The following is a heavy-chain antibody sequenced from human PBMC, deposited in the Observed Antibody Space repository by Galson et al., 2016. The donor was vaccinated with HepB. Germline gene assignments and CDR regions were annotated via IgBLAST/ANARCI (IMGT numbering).Heavy chain of an antibody. Sequence: SLRLSCAASGFTFSSYSMNWVRQAPGKGLEWVSSISSSSSYIYYADSVKGRFTISRDNAKNSLYLQMNSLRAEDTAVYYCARPPIKVGATADDYWGQGTLVTVSS. CDR1: GFTFSSYS. V-gene: IGHV3-21*01. J-gene: IGHJ4*02. D-gene: IGHD1-26*01. CDR3: ARPPIKVGATADDY. CDR2: ISSSSSYI.